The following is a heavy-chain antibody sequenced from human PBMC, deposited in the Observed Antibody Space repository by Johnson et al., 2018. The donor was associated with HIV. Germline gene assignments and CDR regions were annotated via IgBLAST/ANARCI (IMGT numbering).Heavy chain of an antibody. V-gene: IGHV3-11*04. CDR1: GFTFSDFY. D-gene: IGHD3-22*01. J-gene: IGHJ3*01. Sequence: QVQLVESGGGLVKPGGSPRLSCAASGFTFSDFYMSWIRQAPGQGLEWVSYISSSGSTISFADSVKGRFTISRENFKNTLYLQMNNLRDEDTAVYYCAKNQLLRYDAFNFWGQGTMVTVSS. CDR3: AKNQLLRYDAFNF. CDR2: ISSSGSTI.